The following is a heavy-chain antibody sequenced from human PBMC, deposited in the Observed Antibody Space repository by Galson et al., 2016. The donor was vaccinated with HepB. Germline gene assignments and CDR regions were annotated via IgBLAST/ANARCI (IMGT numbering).Heavy chain of an antibody. CDR1: GFTFSSYA. D-gene: IGHD6-13*01. V-gene: IGHV3-30*04. J-gene: IGHJ5*02. CDR2: ISFDESDK. CDR3: ARQAASGRRGWFDP. Sequence: SLRLSCAASGFTFSSYAMPWVRQAPGKGLEWVALISFDESDKYYADSVRGRFTISRDNSKSTLYLQMNSLRVDDTAVYYCARQAASGRRGWFDPWGQGTLVTVSS.